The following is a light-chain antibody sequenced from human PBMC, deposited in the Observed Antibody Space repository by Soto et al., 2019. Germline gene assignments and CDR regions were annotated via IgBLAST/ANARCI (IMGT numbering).Light chain of an antibody. Sequence: EIVLTQSPGTLSLSPGERATLSCRASQSVSSSYLAWYQQKPGQAPRLLIYGASSRATGIPDRFSGSGSGTDFTLTIRRLEPEDFAVYYCQQSGSSRTFGQGTKVEIK. CDR1: QSVSSSY. J-gene: IGKJ1*01. CDR2: GAS. V-gene: IGKV3-20*01. CDR3: QQSGSSRT.